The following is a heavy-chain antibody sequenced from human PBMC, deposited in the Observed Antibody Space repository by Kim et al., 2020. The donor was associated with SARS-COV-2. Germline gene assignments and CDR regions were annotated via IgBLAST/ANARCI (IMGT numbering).Heavy chain of an antibody. CDR1: GGSISSGGYY. Sequence: SETLSLTCTVSGGSISSGGYYWSWIRQHPGKGLEWIGYIYYSGSTYYNPSLKSRVTISVDTSKNQFSLKLSSVTAADTAVYYCARGITMVRGVIFDYWGQGTLVTVSS. CDR2: IYYSGST. J-gene: IGHJ4*02. CDR3: ARGITMVRGVIFDY. D-gene: IGHD3-10*01. V-gene: IGHV4-31*03.